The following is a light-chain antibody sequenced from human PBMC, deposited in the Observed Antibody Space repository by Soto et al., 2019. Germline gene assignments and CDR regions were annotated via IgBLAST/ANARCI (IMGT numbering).Light chain of an antibody. V-gene: IGKV1-5*03. CDR3: QQSYSSPPT. Sequence: DIQMSQYPSTLSGSVGDRVTITCRASQTISSWLAWYQQKPGKAPKLLIYKASTLKSGVPSRFSGSRSGPDFTLTISRLQPEDFATYYCQQSYSSPPTFGQGTKV. CDR2: KAS. CDR1: QTISSW. J-gene: IGKJ1*01.